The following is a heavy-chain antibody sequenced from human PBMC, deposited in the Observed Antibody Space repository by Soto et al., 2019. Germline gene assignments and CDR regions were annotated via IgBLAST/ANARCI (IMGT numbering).Heavy chain of an antibody. CDR3: AREARRQYSSPRLTYGMDV. CDR1: GFTFSSYE. Sequence: GGSLRLSCAASGFTFSSYEMNWVRQAPGKGLEWVSYISSSGSTIYYADSVKGRFTISRDNAKNSLYLQMNSLRAEDTAVYYCAREARRQYSSPRLTYGMDVWGQGTTVTVSS. CDR2: ISSSGSTI. J-gene: IGHJ6*02. V-gene: IGHV3-48*03. D-gene: IGHD6-6*01.